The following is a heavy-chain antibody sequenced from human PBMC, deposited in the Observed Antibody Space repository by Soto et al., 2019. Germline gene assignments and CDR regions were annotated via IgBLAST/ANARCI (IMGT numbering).Heavy chain of an antibody. Sequence: QVQLVQSGAEEKKPGASVKVSCKASGYTFTSYAMHWVRQAPGQGLEWMGWINTGNGNTKYSQKFQGRVTITRDTTASTAYMELSSRRSEDTALYYCARHGSGGDYWGQGTLVTVSS. CDR1: GYTFTSYA. V-gene: IGHV1-3*04. CDR2: INTGNGNT. CDR3: ARHGSGGDY. J-gene: IGHJ4*02. D-gene: IGHD6-19*01.